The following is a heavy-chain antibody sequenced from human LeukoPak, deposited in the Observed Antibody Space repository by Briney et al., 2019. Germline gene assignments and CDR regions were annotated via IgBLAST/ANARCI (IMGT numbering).Heavy chain of an antibody. CDR1: GGSIGSYY. Sequence: SETLSLTCTVSGGSIGSYYWSWIRQPPGKGLEWIGYIYYSGSTNYNPSLKSRVTISVDTSKNQFSLKLSSVTAADTAVYYCASMVRGVPDDAFDIWGQGTMVTVSS. J-gene: IGHJ3*02. CDR3: ASMVRGVPDDAFDI. CDR2: IYYSGST. V-gene: IGHV4-59*08. D-gene: IGHD3-10*01.